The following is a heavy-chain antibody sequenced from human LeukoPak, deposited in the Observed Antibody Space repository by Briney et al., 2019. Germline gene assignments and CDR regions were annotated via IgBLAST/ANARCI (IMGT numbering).Heavy chain of an antibody. D-gene: IGHD5-12*01. CDR2: ISYDGSNK. J-gene: IGHJ2*01. V-gene: IGHV3-30*18. CDR1: GFTFSSYG. Sequence: GRSLRLSCAASGFTFSSYGMHWVRQAPGKGLEWVAVISYDGSNKYYADSVKGRFTISRDNSKNTLYLQMNSLRAEDTAVYYCAKDKEATSIPRGWYFDLWGRGTLVTVSS. CDR3: AKDKEATSIPRGWYFDL.